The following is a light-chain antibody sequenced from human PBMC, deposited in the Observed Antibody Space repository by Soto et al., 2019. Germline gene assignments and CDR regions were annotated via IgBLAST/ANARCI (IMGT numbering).Light chain of an antibody. CDR1: SSNIGNNY. CDR3: GTWDSSLSAVV. CDR2: DNN. V-gene: IGLV1-51*01. J-gene: IGLJ2*01. Sequence: QLVLTQPPSVSAAPGQKVTISCSGSSSNIGNNYVSWYQQLPGTAPKLLIYDNNKRPSGIPDRFSGSKSSTSATLGITGLQTGDEADYYCGTWDSSLSAVVFGGGTKLTVL.